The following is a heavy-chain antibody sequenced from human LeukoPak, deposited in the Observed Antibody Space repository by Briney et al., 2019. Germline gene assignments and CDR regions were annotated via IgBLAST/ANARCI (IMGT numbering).Heavy chain of an antibody. CDR1: GFTFSNYG. D-gene: IGHD3-10*01. Sequence: GGSLRLSCAASGFTFSNYGMHWVRQAPGKGLEWVALIWYDGSNKFYADSVKGRFTISRDNSKNTLYVQMNSLRTEDTALYYCAKDYYGSGSIIDDWGQGTLVTVSS. CDR2: IWYDGSNK. J-gene: IGHJ4*02. CDR3: AKDYYGSGSIIDD. V-gene: IGHV3-30*02.